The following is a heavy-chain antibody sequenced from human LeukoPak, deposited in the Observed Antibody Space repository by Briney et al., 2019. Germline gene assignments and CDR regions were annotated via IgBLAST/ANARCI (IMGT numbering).Heavy chain of an antibody. J-gene: IGHJ5*02. Sequence: SETLSLTCIVSGASFSSYYWTWIRQPAGKGLEWIGRIYPSGSTNYNPSLRSRITMSVDTSKNQFSLKLSSVTAADTAVYYCARGADWFDPWGQGNLVTVSS. CDR3: ARGADWFDP. CDR2: IYPSGST. D-gene: IGHD4/OR15-4a*01. V-gene: IGHV4-4*07. CDR1: GASFSSYY.